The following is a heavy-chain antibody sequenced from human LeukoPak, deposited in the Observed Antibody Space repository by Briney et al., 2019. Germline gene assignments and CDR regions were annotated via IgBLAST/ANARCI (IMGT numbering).Heavy chain of an antibody. Sequence: ASVKVSCKASGYTFTSYGISWVRQAPGQGLEWMGWISAYNGNTNYAQKLQGRVNMTTDTSTSTAYMELRSLRSDDTAVYYCARELTGVYYYYMDVWGKGTTVTVSS. CDR2: ISAYNGNT. J-gene: IGHJ6*03. CDR1: GYTFTSYG. V-gene: IGHV1-18*01. CDR3: ARELTGVYYYYMDV. D-gene: IGHD1-14*01.